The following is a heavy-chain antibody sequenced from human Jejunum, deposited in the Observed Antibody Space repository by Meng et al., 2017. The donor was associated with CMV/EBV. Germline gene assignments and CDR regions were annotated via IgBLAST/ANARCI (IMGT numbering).Heavy chain of an antibody. CDR2: IQYDGSDK. V-gene: IGHV3-30*02. Sequence: LVESGGGVVQPGGSLRLSCAASGFIFSNYGMHWVRQAPGKGLEWVAFIQYDGSDKYYADSVRGRFTISRDNSKNMLYLQMNNVRAEDTAVYHCAKRDCIGSGCGFYYFDSWGQGTLVTVSS. D-gene: IGHD6-19*01. J-gene: IGHJ4*02. CDR1: GFIFSNYG. CDR3: AKRDCIGSGCGFYYFDS.